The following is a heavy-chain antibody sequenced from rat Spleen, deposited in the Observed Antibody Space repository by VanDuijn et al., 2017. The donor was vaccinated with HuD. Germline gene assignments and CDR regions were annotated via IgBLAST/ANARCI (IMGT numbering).Heavy chain of an antibody. Sequence: EVQLVESDGGLVQPGRSLKLSCAASGFTFSDYYMAWVRQAPTKGLAWVATISYAGSSTYYRDSVKGRFPISRDNAKSTLYLQMDSLRSEDTATYYCARHYGGYSEYVMDAWGQGASVTVSS. V-gene: IGHV5-29*01. CDR1: GFTFSDYY. CDR2: ISYAGSST. CDR3: ARHYGGYSEYVMDA. J-gene: IGHJ4*01. D-gene: IGHD1-11*01.